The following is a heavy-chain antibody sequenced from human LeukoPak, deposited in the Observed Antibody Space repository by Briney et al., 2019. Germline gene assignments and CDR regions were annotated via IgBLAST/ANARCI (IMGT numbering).Heavy chain of an antibody. CDR3: AKGLGYDARNWFDP. D-gene: IGHD5-12*01. CDR1: GFTFSNYG. J-gene: IGHJ5*02. Sequence: QPGGSLRLSCAASGFTFSNYGMSWVRQAPGKGLEWVAVISYDGSNKYYADSVKGRFTISRDNSKNTLYLQMNSLRAEDTAVYYCAKGLGYDARNWFDPWGQGTLVTVSS. V-gene: IGHV3-30*18. CDR2: ISYDGSNK.